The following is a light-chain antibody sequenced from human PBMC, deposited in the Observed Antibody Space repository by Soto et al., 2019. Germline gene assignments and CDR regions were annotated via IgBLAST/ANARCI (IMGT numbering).Light chain of an antibody. V-gene: IGLV2-14*01. CDR3: SSYTSSSTYV. Sequence: SLLTDPASVSGSPGQSITISCTGTSSDVGGYNYVSWYQQHPGKAPKLMIYEVSNRPSGVSNRFSGSKSGNTASLTISGLQAEDEADYYCSSYTSSSTYVFGTGTKVTVL. CDR1: SSDVGGYNY. J-gene: IGLJ1*01. CDR2: EVS.